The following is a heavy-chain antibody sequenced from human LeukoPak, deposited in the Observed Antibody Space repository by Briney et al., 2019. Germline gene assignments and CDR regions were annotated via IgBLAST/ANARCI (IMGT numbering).Heavy chain of an antibody. CDR3: ARQDSMATIDY. CDR2: IYPADSDT. V-gene: IGHV5-51*01. D-gene: IGHD5-24*01. Sequence: GESLEISCKGSGYTFTSQWIGWVRQMSGKGLEWMGIIYPADSDTRYSPSFQGQVTISADKSISTAYLQWSSLKASDTAMYYCARQDSMATIDYWGQGTLVTVSS. CDR1: GYTFTSQW. J-gene: IGHJ4*02.